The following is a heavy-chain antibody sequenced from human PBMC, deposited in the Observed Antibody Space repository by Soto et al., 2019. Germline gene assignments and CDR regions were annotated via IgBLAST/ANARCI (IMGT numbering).Heavy chain of an antibody. Sequence: QITLKESGPTLVKPTQTLTLTCTFSGFSLSSTRVAVGWIRQPPGKALEWLALIYWDDDKRYSPFLKSRLTIPNDTXXNQVVLTMTNMDPVDTATYYCAHSVVAGLGYYFDYWGQGTLVTVSS. CDR2: IYWDDDK. J-gene: IGHJ4*02. V-gene: IGHV2-5*02. D-gene: IGHD6-19*01. CDR1: GFSLSSTRVA. CDR3: AHSVVAGLGYYFDY.